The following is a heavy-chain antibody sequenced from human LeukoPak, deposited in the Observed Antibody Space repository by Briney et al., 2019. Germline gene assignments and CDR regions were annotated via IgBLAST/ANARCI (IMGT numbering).Heavy chain of an antibody. CDR2: ISSGGDVT. J-gene: IGHJ4*02. CDR3: AKHRAPVPGSHPKNPTAYFED. Sequence: GGSLRLSCAASGFTFSGHSMSWVRQAPGKGLEWVSAISSGGDVTFYADSVKGRFIVSRDQSNNMLSLQMSSLRAEDTALYYRAKHRAPVPGSHPKNPTAYFEDWGQGTLVTVSS. V-gene: IGHV3-23*01. D-gene: IGHD6-19*01. CDR1: GFTFSGHS.